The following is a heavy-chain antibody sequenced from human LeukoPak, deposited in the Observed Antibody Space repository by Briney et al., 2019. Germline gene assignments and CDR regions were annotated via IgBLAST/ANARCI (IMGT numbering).Heavy chain of an antibody. CDR1: GFTFSDYY. CDR3: ARGSSGWELQDTKSEEYFQH. Sequence: GGSLRLSCAASGFTFSDYYMSWIRQAPGKGLEWVSYISSSSSYTNYADSVKGRFTISRDNAKNSLYLQMNSLRAEDTAVYYCARGSSGWELQDTKSEEYFQHWGQGTLVTVSS. J-gene: IGHJ1*01. D-gene: IGHD1-26*01. V-gene: IGHV3-11*05. CDR2: ISSSSSYT.